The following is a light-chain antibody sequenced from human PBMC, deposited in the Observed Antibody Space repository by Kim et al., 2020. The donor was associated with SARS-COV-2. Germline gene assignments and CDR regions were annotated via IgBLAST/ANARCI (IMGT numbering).Light chain of an antibody. CDR3: QKYNDWPLT. CDR2: AAT. Sequence: VSPGESATRSCRASQSVNNNLAWYQQRRGQPPRLLISAATTRATDIPARFSASGYGTEFTLTISGLQSEDFAVYYCQKYNDWPLTFGGGTKVDIK. V-gene: IGKV3D-15*01. CDR1: QSVNNN. J-gene: IGKJ4*01.